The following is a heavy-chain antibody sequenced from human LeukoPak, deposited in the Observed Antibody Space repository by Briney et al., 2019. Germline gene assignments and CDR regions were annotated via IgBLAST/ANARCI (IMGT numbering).Heavy chain of an antibody. V-gene: IGHV3-23*01. J-gene: IGHJ4*02. CDR3: AKDSSGAAIFGVVIMTYYFDY. CDR2: ISASGGST. Sequence: GGSLRLSCAASGFTFTTNAMSWVRQAPGKGLEWVSSISASGGSTYYADSVKGRFTISRDNSKNTVYLQMNSLSPEDTAVYYCAKDSSGAAIFGVVIMTYYFDYWGQGTLVTVSS. CDR1: GFTFTTNA. D-gene: IGHD3-3*01.